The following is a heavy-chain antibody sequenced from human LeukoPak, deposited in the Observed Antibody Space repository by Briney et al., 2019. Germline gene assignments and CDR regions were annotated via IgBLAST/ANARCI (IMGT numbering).Heavy chain of an antibody. J-gene: IGHJ1*01. Sequence: ASVKVSFKASGYTFTGSYMHWVRQAPGQGLEWMGWINPNSGGTNYAQKFQGRVTMTRDTSISTAYTELSRLRSDDTAVYYCARDGVGYYDSSGYYYFQHWGQGTLVTVSP. D-gene: IGHD3-22*01. V-gene: IGHV1-2*02. CDR1: GYTFTGSY. CDR3: ARDGVGYYDSSGYYYFQH. CDR2: INPNSGGT.